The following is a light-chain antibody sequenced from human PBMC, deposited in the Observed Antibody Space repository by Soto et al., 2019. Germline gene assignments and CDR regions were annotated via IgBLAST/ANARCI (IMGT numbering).Light chain of an antibody. CDR1: SSNIGKYY. Sequence: SVLTQPPSVSAAPGQTATISCSGSSSNIGKYYVSWYQQLPGEAPKLLIYDSNKRPSGIPERFSASRSGTSATLGITGLQTGVEADYYCGAWDDSLRLYVFGPGTKVTV. V-gene: IGLV1-51*01. CDR3: GAWDDSLRLYV. CDR2: DSN. J-gene: IGLJ1*01.